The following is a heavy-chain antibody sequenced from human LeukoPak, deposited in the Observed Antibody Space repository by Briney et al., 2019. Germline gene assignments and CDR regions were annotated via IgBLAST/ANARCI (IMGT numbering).Heavy chain of an antibody. CDR2: IWYDGSNK. V-gene: IGHV3-33*01. Sequence: GGSLRLSCAASGFTFSSYGMHWVRQAPGKGLEWVAVIWYDGSNKYYAGSVKGRFTISRDNSKNTLYLQMNSLRAEDTAVYYCARVNDSSGYSPFDYWGQGTLVTVSS. D-gene: IGHD3-22*01. CDR1: GFTFSSYG. J-gene: IGHJ4*02. CDR3: ARVNDSSGYSPFDY.